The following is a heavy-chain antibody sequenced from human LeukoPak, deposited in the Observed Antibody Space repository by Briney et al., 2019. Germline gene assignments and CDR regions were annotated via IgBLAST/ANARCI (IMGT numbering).Heavy chain of an antibody. CDR2: IYYSGST. D-gene: IGHD5-12*01. V-gene: IGHV4-31*03. CDR3: ARENRVVATIYLDY. CDR1: GGSISSGGYY. Sequence: PSETLSLTCTVSGGSISSGGYYWSWIRQHPGKGLEWIGYIYYSGSTYYNPSLKSRVTISVDTSKNQFSLKLSSVTAADTAVYYCARENRVVATIYLDYWGQGTLVTVSS. J-gene: IGHJ4*02.